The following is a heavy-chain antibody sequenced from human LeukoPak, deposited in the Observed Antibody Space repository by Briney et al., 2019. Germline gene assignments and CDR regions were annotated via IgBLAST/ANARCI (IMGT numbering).Heavy chain of an antibody. CDR1: GASISSYY. V-gene: IGHV4-59*01. D-gene: IGHD3-10*01. CDR3: ARDSSGSLPLDY. CDR2: IYNSGST. Sequence: PSETLSLTCTVSGASISSYYWSWIRQPPGKGLEWIGNIYNSGSTNYNPSLKSRVTISVDTSKNQSSLKLSSVTAADTAVYYCARDSSGSLPLDYWGQGTLVTVSS. J-gene: IGHJ4*02.